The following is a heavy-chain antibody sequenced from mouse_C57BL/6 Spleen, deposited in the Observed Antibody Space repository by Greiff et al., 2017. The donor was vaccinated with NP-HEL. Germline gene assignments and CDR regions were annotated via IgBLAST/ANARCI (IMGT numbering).Heavy chain of an antibody. V-gene: IGHV3-6*01. CDR3: ARGGYYGVPFDY. D-gene: IGHD2-3*01. J-gene: IGHJ2*01. Sequence: EVKLEESGPGLVKPSQSLSLTCSVTGYSITSGYYWNWIRQFPGNKLEWMGYISYDGSNNYNPSLKNRISITRDTSKNQFFLKLNSVTTEDTATYYCARGGYYGVPFDYWGQGTTLTVSS. CDR2: ISYDGSN. CDR1: GYSITSGYY.